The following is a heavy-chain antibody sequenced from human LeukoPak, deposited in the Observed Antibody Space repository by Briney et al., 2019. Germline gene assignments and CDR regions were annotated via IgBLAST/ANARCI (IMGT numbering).Heavy chain of an antibody. Sequence: ASVKVSCKASGYTFTGYYMHWVRQAPGQGLEWMGWINPNSGGTNYAQKFQGGVTMTRDTSISTAYMELSRLRSDDTAVYYCARGHYYDSSGYYYPRGLYYYYGMDVWGQGTTVTVSS. CDR3: ARGHYYDSSGYYYPRGLYYYYGMDV. V-gene: IGHV1-2*02. CDR1: GYTFTGYY. CDR2: INPNSGGT. D-gene: IGHD3-22*01. J-gene: IGHJ6*02.